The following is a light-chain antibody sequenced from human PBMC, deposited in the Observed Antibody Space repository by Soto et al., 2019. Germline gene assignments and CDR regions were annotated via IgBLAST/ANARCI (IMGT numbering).Light chain of an antibody. CDR3: QQSYNPPWT. CDR1: QTINNW. Sequence: DIQMTQSPSSLSASVGDRVTITCRTSQTINNWLNWYQQKPGKAPKLLIYGTSNLYNGVPSRFSGSGAGTDFTLTITSLQPEDFAVCYCQQSYNPPWTFGQATKMEIK. CDR2: GTS. V-gene: IGKV1-39*01. J-gene: IGKJ1*01.